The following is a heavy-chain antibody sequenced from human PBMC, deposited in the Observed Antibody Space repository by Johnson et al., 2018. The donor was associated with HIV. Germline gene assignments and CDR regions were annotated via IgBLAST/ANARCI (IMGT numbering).Heavy chain of an antibody. Sequence: VQLVESGGGVVRPGGSLRLSCAASGSTFDDYGMSWVRQAPGKGLEWVSVIYSGGSTYYADSVKGRFTISRDDSENTLYLQMNTLTVEDTAVYYCARDLWSRPGADALEMWGQGTMVTVSS. CDR3: ARDLWSRPGADALEM. D-gene: IGHD1-26*01. V-gene: IGHV3-20*04. CDR2: IYSGGST. CDR1: GSTFDDYG. J-gene: IGHJ3*02.